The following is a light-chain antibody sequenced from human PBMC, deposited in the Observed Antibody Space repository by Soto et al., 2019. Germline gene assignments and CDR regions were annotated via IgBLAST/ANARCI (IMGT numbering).Light chain of an antibody. Sequence: QSALTQPASVSGSPGQSITISCTGTSSDVGGYNYYSWYQQHPGKPPQLMIYKVSNRPSGVSSRSSGSKSGNAASLTSSGRQAEDEADYCCGSYASRSGVVFGGGTKLTVL. V-gene: IGLV2-14*01. CDR3: GSYASRSGVV. CDR2: KVS. J-gene: IGLJ2*01. CDR1: SSDVGGYNY.